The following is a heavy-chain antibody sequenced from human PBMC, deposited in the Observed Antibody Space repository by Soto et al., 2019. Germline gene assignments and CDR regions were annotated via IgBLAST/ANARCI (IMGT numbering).Heavy chain of an antibody. V-gene: IGHV3-30*18. Sequence: HPGGSLRLSCAASGFTFSSYGMHCVRQAPGKGLEWVAVISYDGSNKYYADSVKGRFTISRDNSKNTLYLQMNSLRAEDTAVYYCAKDRGSSNYYGMDVWGQGTTVTVSS. CDR1: GFTFSSYG. D-gene: IGHD2-2*01. CDR2: ISYDGSNK. J-gene: IGHJ6*02. CDR3: AKDRGSSNYYGMDV.